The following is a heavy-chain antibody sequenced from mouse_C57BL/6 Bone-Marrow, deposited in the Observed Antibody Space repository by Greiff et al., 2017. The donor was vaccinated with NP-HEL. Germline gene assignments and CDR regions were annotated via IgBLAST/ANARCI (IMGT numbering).Heavy chain of an antibody. Sequence: EVQGVESGGGLVKPGGSLKLSCAASGFTFSDYGMHWVRQAPEQGLEWVAYISSGRSTIYYADTVKGRFTISRDNAKNTLFLQMTSLRSEDTAMYYCARITTVSRGYFDVWGTGTTVTVSS. CDR3: ARITTVSRGYFDV. CDR1: GFTFSDYG. CDR2: ISSGRSTI. V-gene: IGHV5-17*01. D-gene: IGHD1-1*01. J-gene: IGHJ1*03.